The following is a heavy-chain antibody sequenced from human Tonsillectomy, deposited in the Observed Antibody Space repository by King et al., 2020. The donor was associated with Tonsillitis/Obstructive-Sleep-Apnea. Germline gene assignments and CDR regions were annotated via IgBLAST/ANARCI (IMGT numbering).Heavy chain of an antibody. V-gene: IGHV1-69*01. CDR3: ARDPIGYDSRGLYYYYMDV. D-gene: IGHD3-22*01. J-gene: IGHJ6*03. Sequence: QLVQSGAEVKKPGSSVKVSCKASGGTFSSYGISWVRQAPGQGLEWMGGIIPIFGTANYAQKFQGRVTITADESTSTAYMERSSLRSADTSVYYWARDPIGYDSRGLYYYYMDVWGKGTTVTVSS. CDR2: IIPIFGTA. CDR1: GGTFSSYG.